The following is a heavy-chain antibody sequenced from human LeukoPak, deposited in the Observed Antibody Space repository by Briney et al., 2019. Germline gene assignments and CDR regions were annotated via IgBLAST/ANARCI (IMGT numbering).Heavy chain of an antibody. CDR3: ATHKSGHSDY. J-gene: IGHJ4*02. V-gene: IGHV3-23*01. CDR1: GFTFSSYA. CDR2: ISGSGGST. Sequence: GGSLRLSCAASGFTFSSYAMSWVRQAPGKGLEWVSAISGSGGSTYYADSVRGRFTISRDNSKNTLYLQINSLRAKDTAVYYCATHKSGHSDYWGQGTLVTVSS.